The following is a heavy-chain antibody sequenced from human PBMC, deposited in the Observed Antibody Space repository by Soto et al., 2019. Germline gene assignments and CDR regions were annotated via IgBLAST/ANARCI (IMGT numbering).Heavy chain of an antibody. CDR2: INHSGST. J-gene: IGHJ4*02. Sequence: QVQLQQWGAGLLKPSETLSLTCAVYGGSFSGYYWSWIRQPPGKGLEWIGEINHSGSTNYNPSLKSRVTISVDTSKNQFSLKLSSVTAADTAVYYCARVEAYYGDYPADYWGQGTLVTVSS. CDR1: GGSFSGYY. V-gene: IGHV4-34*01. CDR3: ARVEAYYGDYPADY. D-gene: IGHD4-17*01.